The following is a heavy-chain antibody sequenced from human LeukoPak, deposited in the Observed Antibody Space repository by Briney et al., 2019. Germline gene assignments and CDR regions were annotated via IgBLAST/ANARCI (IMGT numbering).Heavy chain of an antibody. CDR1: VFIFSSYS. Sequence: GGSLRLSCEASVFIFSSYSMNWVRQAPGKGLEWISYISISSGTIFYADSVKGRFTISSDNAKNSVFLQMNSLRAEDTAVYYCARDRNYAFDIWGQGTMVTVSS. CDR3: ARDRNYAFDI. V-gene: IGHV3-48*01. CDR2: ISISSGTI. D-gene: IGHD1-7*01. J-gene: IGHJ3*02.